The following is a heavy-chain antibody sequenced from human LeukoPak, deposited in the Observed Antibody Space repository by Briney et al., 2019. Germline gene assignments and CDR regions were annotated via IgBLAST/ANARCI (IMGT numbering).Heavy chain of an antibody. CDR1: GFTVSTNY. CDR2: VYSGGTT. V-gene: IGHV3-66*01. D-gene: IGHD3-10*01. J-gene: IGHJ4*02. CDR3: VKSPWYHGSGSYSGTIH. Sequence: GGSLRLSCAASGFTVSTNYMSWVRQAPGKGLEWVSLVYSGGTTYHADSVKGRFTISRDDSKNTVYLQMNSLRAEDAAVYYCVKSPWYHGSGSYSGTIHWGQGTLVTVSS.